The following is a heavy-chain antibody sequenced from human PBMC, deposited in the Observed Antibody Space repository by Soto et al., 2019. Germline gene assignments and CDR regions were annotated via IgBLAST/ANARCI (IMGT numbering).Heavy chain of an antibody. CDR3: ARSGHNSGFFYYDY. D-gene: IGHD3-22*01. J-gene: IGHJ4*02. CDR2: INWNDDK. V-gene: IGHV2-5*01. CDR1: GFSLSSTGVG. Sequence: QITLKESGPTLVKVTQTVTLTCTFSGFSLSSTGVGVGWIRQPPGNALEGLALINWNDDKRYNTSLKSRLTITKDTSKNQVVLKMTNMDPVDTATYYCARSGHNSGFFYYDYWGQGTLVTVSS.